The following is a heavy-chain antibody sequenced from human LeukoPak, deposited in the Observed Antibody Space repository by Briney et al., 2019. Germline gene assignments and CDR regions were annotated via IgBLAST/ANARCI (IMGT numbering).Heavy chain of an antibody. CDR2: ISSSSSTI. CDR1: GFTFSSYS. Sequence: GGSLRLSCAASGFTFSSYSMNWVRQAPGKGLEWVSYISSSSSTIYYADSVKGRFTISRDNAKDSLYLQMNSLRAEDTAVYYCARGWGSYRYTGIFDYWGQGTLVTVSS. J-gene: IGHJ4*02. CDR3: ARGWGSYRYTGIFDY. V-gene: IGHV3-48*01. D-gene: IGHD1-26*01.